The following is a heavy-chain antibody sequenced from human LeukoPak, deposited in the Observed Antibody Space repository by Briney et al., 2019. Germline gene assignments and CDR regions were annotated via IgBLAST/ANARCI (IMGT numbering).Heavy chain of an antibody. CDR3: ARERGSAAAGTPVFDY. CDR1: GGSFSGYY. Sequence: SETLSLTCAVYGGSFSGYYWSWIRQPPGKGLVWIGEINHSGSTNYNPSLKSRVTISVDTSKNQFSLKLSSVTAADTAVYYCARERGSAAAGTPVFDYWGQGTLVTVSS. CDR2: INHSGST. J-gene: IGHJ4*02. D-gene: IGHD6-13*01. V-gene: IGHV4-34*01.